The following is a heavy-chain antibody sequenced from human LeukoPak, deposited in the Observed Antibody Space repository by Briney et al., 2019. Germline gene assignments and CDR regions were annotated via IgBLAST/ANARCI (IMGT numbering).Heavy chain of an antibody. V-gene: IGHV3-30*18. CDR1: GFSFSNYG. CDR3: AKEYPYYFDY. Sequence: GRSLRLSCAASGFSFSNYGMHWVRQAPGKGLEWVAVISFDGSNKYYADSVKGRFTISRDSSKNTVYLQMNSLRAEDTAVYYCAKEYPYYFDYWGQGTLVTVSS. CDR2: ISFDGSNK. J-gene: IGHJ4*02. D-gene: IGHD2-2*01.